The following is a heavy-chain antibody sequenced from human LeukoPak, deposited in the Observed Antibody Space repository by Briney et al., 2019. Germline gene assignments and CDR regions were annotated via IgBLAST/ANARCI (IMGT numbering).Heavy chain of an antibody. V-gene: IGHV3-23*01. CDR3: AKGMGFAIDYNYYGMDV. D-gene: IGHD3-10*01. CDR2: ISGRGDST. Sequence: GGALRLSCTASSFTFLEYTMSWVGHAPGKGLEWISAISGRGDSTYYTDSVKGRFTISRDNSKNALWLQMNSLRAEDTARYYCAKGMGFAIDYNYYGMDVWGQGITAAVSS. CDR1: SFTFLEYT. J-gene: IGHJ6*02.